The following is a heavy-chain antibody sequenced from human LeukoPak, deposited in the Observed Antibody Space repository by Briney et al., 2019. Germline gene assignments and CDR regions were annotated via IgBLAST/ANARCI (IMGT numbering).Heavy chain of an antibody. D-gene: IGHD6-19*01. V-gene: IGHV3-23*01. CDR3: AKDLWSSGWYWFDP. CDR1: GFTFSSYA. Sequence: AGGSLRLSCAASGFTFSSYAMSWVRQAPGKGLEWVSAISGSGGSTYYADSVKGRFTISRDNSKNTLYLQMNSLRAEDTAVYYCAKDLWSSGWYWFDPWGQGTLVTVSS. CDR2: ISGSGGST. J-gene: IGHJ5*02.